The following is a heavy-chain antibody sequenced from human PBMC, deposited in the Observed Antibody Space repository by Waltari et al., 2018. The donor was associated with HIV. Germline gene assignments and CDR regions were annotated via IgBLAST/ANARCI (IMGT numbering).Heavy chain of an antibody. Sequence: EVQLVESGGGLVQPGGSLRLSCAASGFTFSSYWMSWVRQAPGKGQEWLANIKQEGSEKYYVDSGKGRFTISRDNAKNPLYLQMNSLRAEDTAVYYCARDRVTMVRGPGGFDYWGQGTLVTVSS. D-gene: IGHD3-10*01. CDR3: ARDRVTMVRGPGGFDY. J-gene: IGHJ4*02. V-gene: IGHV3-7*04. CDR2: IKQEGSEK. CDR1: GFTFSSYW.